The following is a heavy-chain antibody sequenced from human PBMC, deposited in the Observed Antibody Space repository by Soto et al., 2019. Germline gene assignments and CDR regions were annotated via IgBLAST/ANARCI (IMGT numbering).Heavy chain of an antibody. D-gene: IGHD1-7*01. CDR1: GFTFSSYD. CDR2: ISSNGGTT. J-gene: IGHJ4*02. Sequence: EVQLAESGGGMVQPGGSLRLSCVASGFTFSSYDMHWVRQAPGKGLEYVSSISSNGGTTYYGNSVKGRFTISRDNSKNTLYLHMGSLRAEAMAVYYCVRRVSGNYDYWGQGTLVTVSS. CDR3: VRRVSGNYDY. V-gene: IGHV3-64*01.